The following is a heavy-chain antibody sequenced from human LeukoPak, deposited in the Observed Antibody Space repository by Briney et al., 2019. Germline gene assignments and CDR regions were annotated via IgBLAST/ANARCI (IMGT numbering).Heavy chain of an antibody. CDR1: GFTFSSYG. V-gene: IGHV3-7*01. Sequence: GGSLRLSCAASGFTFSSYGMHWIRQAPGKGLEWVASIKHDGNEKYYVDSVKGRFTISRDNAKNSLYLQMNSLRAEDTVVYYCAKDAYSSGYYYGDYWGQGTLVTVSS. J-gene: IGHJ4*02. CDR2: IKHDGNEK. CDR3: AKDAYSSGYYYGDY. D-gene: IGHD3-22*01.